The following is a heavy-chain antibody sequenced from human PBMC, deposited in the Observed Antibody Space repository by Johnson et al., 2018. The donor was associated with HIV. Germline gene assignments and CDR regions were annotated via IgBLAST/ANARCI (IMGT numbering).Heavy chain of an antibody. Sequence: MLLVESGGGVVRPGGSLRLSCAASGFTFDDYALHWVRQAPGKGLEWVSGIGTAGDTYYPGSVKCRFTISRDNSKNKLDLQLNSLRAEDTAGLLIAVRKGTSCYSITMIVVITPNAFDIWGQGTMVTVSS. CDR3: AVRKGTSCYSITMIVVITPNAFDI. D-gene: IGHD3-22*01. CDR1: GFTFDDYA. V-gene: IGHV3-13*01. CDR2: IGTAGDT. J-gene: IGHJ3*02.